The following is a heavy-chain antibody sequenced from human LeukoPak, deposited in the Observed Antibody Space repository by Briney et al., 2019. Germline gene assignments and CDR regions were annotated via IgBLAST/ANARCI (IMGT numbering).Heavy chain of an antibody. J-gene: IGHJ3*02. D-gene: IGHD3-16*01. V-gene: IGHV3-23*01. CDR1: GFTLTYVA. CDR2: LSSVAGDT. Sequence: PGGSLRLSCEASGFTLTYVAMSWVRQAPGKGLEWVSSLSSVAGDTYYADSVKGRFTISGDNSKSTLYLQMKSLRVDDTAVYYCAKSTRTGTWGDAFDIWGQGTMVTVSS. CDR3: AKSTRTGTWGDAFDI.